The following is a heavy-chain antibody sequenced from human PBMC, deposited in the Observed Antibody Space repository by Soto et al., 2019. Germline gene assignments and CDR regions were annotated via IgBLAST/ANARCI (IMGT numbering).Heavy chain of an antibody. J-gene: IGHJ4*02. CDR1: GASITGTSY. CDR2: FCLSGTT. CDR3: ARGMTPPGAPAWYYFDS. D-gene: IGHD2-8*02. Sequence: SETLSLTCTVSGASITGTSYWSWIRQPAGKGREWIGRFCLSGTTNYNPSLRSRVTMSADVSKNQFSLRLTSVTAADTALYYCARGMTPPGAPAWYYFDSWGQGTLVTVSS. V-gene: IGHV4-4*07.